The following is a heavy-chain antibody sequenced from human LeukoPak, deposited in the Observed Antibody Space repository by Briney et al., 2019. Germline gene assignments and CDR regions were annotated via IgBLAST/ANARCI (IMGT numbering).Heavy chain of an antibody. CDR1: GYTFTSNY. CDR3: AREWQAAGFDY. CDR2: ISTYNGNT. Sequence: RASVKVSCKAFGYTFTSNYMHWVRQAPGQGLEWMGWISTYNGNTNYAQKLQGRVTMTRDMSTSTVYMELSSLRSEDTAVYYCAREWQAAGFDYWGQGTLVTVSS. V-gene: IGHV1/OR15-2*03. D-gene: IGHD6-13*01. J-gene: IGHJ4*02.